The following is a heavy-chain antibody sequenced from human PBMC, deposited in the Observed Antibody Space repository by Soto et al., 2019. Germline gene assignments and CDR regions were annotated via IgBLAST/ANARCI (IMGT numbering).Heavy chain of an antibody. V-gene: IGHV3-23*01. D-gene: IGHD4-17*01. J-gene: IGHJ3*01. Sequence: EVQVLESVGGLVQPGVSLRLSCAASGFTFRNYGMTWVRQAPGRGREWVSGISGSGDDTYLLESLKGRFTVSRNNSRHTLSLHMNNLRPDDTGIYYCERVGDEDGDYRHWGPGTRVTVSS. CDR2: ISGSGDDT. CDR1: GFTFRNYG. CDR3: ERVGDEDGDYRH.